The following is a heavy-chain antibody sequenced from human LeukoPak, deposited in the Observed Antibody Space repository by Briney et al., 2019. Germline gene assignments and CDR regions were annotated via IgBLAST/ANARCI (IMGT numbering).Heavy chain of an antibody. V-gene: IGHV3-48*03. CDR1: GFTFSTYE. Sequence: GGSLRLSCAASGFTFSTYEMNWVRQAPGKGLEWVSYISSSGSTIYYADSVKGRFTISRDNAKNSLYLQMNSLRAEATAVYYCAREPASSLLNYYYYYYGMDVWGQGTTVTVSS. J-gene: IGHJ6*02. CDR3: AREPASSLLNYYYYYYGMDV. D-gene: IGHD3-10*01. CDR2: ISSSGSTI.